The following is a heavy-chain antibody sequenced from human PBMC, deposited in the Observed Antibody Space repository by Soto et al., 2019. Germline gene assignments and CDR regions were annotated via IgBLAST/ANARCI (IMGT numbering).Heavy chain of an antibody. CDR2: IVVGSGNT. J-gene: IGHJ4*02. CDR3: AAGSSSSWYEDYYFDY. D-gene: IGHD6-13*01. CDR1: GFTFTISA. Sequence: SVKVSCKASGFTFTISAVQWARQARGQRLEWIGWIVVGSGNTNYAQKFQERVTITRDMSTSTAYMELSSLRSEDTAVYYCAAGSSSSWYEDYYFDYWGQGTLVTVSS. V-gene: IGHV1-58*01.